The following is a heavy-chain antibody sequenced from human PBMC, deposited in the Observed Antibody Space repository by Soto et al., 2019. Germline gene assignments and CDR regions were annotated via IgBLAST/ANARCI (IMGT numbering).Heavy chain of an antibody. D-gene: IGHD7-27*01. J-gene: IGHJ4*02. CDR3: ARSTGQARVAQFDY. V-gene: IGHV6-1*01. CDR2: TYYRPKWYN. CDR1: GDSVSSNSAA. Sequence: SQTLSLTCAISGDSVSSNSAAWNWIRQSPSRGLEWLGRTYYRPKWYNDYAVSVKSRITINPDTSKNQFSLQLNSVTPEDTAVYYCARSTGQARVAQFDYWGQGTLVTVSS.